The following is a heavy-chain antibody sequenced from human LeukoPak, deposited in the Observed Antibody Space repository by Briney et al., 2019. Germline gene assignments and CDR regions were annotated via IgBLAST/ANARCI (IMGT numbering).Heavy chain of an antibody. V-gene: IGHV4-34*01. D-gene: IGHD4/OR15-4a*01. CDR2: INHSGSN. CDR1: GVSFSGYY. Sequence: SGTLSLTCAVYGVSFSGYYWSWIRQPPGKGLEWVGEINHSGSNNYNPSLKSRLTISVDTSKNQFSLKLSSVTAADTAVYYCAGSDDYGPWDYGGQRTLVTVSS. J-gene: IGHJ4*02. CDR3: AGSDDYGPWDY.